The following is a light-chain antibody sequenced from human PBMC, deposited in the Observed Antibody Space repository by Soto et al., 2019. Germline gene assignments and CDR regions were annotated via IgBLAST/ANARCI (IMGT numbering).Light chain of an antibody. CDR3: SSYTSSSTLYV. CDR2: EVS. CDR1: SSDVGGYNY. J-gene: IGLJ1*01. V-gene: IGLV2-14*01. Sequence: QSALAQPPSASGSPGQSVTISCTGTSSDVGGYNYVSWYQQQSGKAPKLMIHEVSNRPSGVSNRFSGSKSGNTASLTISGLQAEDEADYYCSSYTSSSTLYVFGTGTKVTVL.